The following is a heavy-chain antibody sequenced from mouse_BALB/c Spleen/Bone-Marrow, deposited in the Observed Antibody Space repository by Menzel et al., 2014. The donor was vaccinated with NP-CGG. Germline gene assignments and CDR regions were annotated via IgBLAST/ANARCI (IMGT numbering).Heavy chain of an antibody. Sequence: QVQLQQSGAELAKPGASVKMSCKASGYNFISYWMHWVKQRPGQGLERIGYINPSTGYTEYNQKFKDKATLTADKSSSKAYMQLSSLTSEDSAVYYCARNYDYDGGYYAMDYWGQGTSVTVSS. D-gene: IGHD2-4*01. V-gene: IGHV1-7*01. CDR2: INPSTGYT. CDR1: GYNFISYW. J-gene: IGHJ4*01. CDR3: ARNYDYDGGYYAMDY.